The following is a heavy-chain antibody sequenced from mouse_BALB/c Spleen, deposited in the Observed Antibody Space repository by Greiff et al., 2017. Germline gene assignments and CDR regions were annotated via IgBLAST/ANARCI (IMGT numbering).Heavy chain of an antibody. CDR1: GFPITSGYY. J-gene: IGHJ3*01. Sequence: VKLVESGPGLVKPSQSLFLACSITGFPITSGYYWIWIRQSPGKPLEWMGYITHSGETFYNPSLQSPISITRETSKNQFFLQLNSVTTEDTAMYYCAGAPDGYSAYWGQGTLVTVSA. CDR3: AGAPDGYSAY. V-gene: IGHV12-3*02. CDR2: ITHSGET. D-gene: IGHD2-3*01.